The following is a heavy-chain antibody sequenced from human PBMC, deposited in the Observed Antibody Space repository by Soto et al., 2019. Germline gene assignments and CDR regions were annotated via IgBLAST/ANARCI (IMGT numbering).Heavy chain of an antibody. D-gene: IGHD4-17*01. J-gene: IGHJ3*02. CDR3: ARGMTTVTTGHDAFDI. V-gene: IGHV1-2*04. Sequence: ASVKVSCKASGYTFTGYYMHWVRQAPGQGLEWMGWINPNSGGTNYAQKFQGWVTMTRDTSISTAYMELSRLRSDDTAVYYCARGMTTVTTGHDAFDIWGQGNPGHRLL. CDR1: GYTFTGYY. CDR2: INPNSGGT.